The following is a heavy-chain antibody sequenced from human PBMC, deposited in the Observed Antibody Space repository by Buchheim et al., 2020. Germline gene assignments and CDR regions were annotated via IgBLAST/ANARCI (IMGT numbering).Heavy chain of an antibody. CDR2: IWYDGSNK. V-gene: IGHV3-33*01. CDR3: ARDGSIAARRGWFDP. J-gene: IGHJ5*02. D-gene: IGHD6-6*01. Sequence: QVQLVESGGGVVQPGRSLRLSCAASGFTFSSYGMHWVRQAPGKGLEWVAVIWYDGSNKYYADSVKGRFTISRDNSKTTLYLQMNSLRAEDTAVYYWARDGSIAARRGWFDPWGQGTL. CDR1: GFTFSSYG.